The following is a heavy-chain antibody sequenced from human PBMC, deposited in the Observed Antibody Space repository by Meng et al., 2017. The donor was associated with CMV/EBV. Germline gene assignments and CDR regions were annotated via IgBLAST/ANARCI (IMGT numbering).Heavy chain of an antibody. CDR3: AGLIGYCSSTSCRDP. Sequence: GESLKISCAASGFTSSSYEMNWVRQAPGKGLEWVSYISSSGSTIYYADSVKGRFTISRDNAKNSLYLQMNSLRAEDTAVYYCAGLIGYCSSTSCRDPWGQGTLVTVSS. D-gene: IGHD2-2*01. CDR1: GFTSSSYE. CDR2: ISSSGSTI. V-gene: IGHV3-48*03. J-gene: IGHJ5*02.